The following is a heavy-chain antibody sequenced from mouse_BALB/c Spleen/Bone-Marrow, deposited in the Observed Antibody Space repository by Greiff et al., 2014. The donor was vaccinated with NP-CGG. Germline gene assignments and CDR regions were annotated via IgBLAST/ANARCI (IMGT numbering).Heavy chain of an antibody. Sequence: VQLQQSGAELVRPGTSVKVSCKASGYAFTNYLIEWIKQRPGQGLEWIGVSNPGSGGTNYNEKFKGKATLTADKSSSTAYMQLSSLTSDDSAVYFCGREIVGGFAYWGQGTLVTVSA. CDR2: SNPGSGGT. CDR3: GREIVGGFAY. D-gene: IGHD2-12*01. CDR1: GYAFTNYL. V-gene: IGHV1-54*01. J-gene: IGHJ3*01.